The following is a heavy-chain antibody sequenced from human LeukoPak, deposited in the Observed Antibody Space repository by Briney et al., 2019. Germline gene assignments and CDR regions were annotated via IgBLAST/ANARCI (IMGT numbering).Heavy chain of an antibody. CDR3: AKDMYYYDGSGYLDS. Sequence: GGSLRLSCAASGFTFDDFAIHWVRQAPGKGLEWVSGISWNSGNVGYADSVKGRFTISRDNAKNSLYLQMNSLRAEDTALYYCAKDMYYYDGSGYLDSWGQGTPVTVSS. D-gene: IGHD3-22*01. CDR2: ISWNSGNV. CDR1: GFTFDDFA. J-gene: IGHJ4*02. V-gene: IGHV3-9*01.